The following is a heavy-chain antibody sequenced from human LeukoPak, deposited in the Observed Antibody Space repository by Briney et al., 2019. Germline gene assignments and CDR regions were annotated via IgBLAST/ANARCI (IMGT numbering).Heavy chain of an antibody. CDR1: GFTFSDYY. Sequence: TGGSLRLSCAASGFTFSDYYMSWIRQAPGKGLEWVSYISSSGSTIYYADSVKGRFTISRDNAKNSLYLQMNSLRAKDTAVYYCARGASRDGYNESDYWGQGTLVTVSS. CDR2: ISSSGSTI. D-gene: IGHD5-24*01. CDR3: ARGASRDGYNESDY. J-gene: IGHJ4*02. V-gene: IGHV3-11*01.